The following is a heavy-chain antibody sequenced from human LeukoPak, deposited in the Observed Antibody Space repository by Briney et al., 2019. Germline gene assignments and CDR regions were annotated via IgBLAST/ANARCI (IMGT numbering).Heavy chain of an antibody. V-gene: IGHV3-11*04. Sequence: GGSLRLSCAASGFIFSDYYMNWIRQAPGKGLEWVSYISSSSSTIYYAASVKGRFTISRDNAKNTLYLQMNSLRAEDTAMYYCTTDTFGMYDYWGQGTLVTVSS. D-gene: IGHD3-10*01. CDR3: TTDTFGMYDY. CDR2: ISSSSSTI. CDR1: GFIFSDYY. J-gene: IGHJ4*02.